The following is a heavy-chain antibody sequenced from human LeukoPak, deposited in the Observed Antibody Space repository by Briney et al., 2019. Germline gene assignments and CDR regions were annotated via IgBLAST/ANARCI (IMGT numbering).Heavy chain of an antibody. Sequence: SETLSLTCSVSGASLSTFHWTWFRQPAGRGLEWIGLIYSSGSTLLDPSLKNRVAISVDLTKNQLSLKLTSVTAADTAMYFCARKDGDYWGQGTLVTVSS. CDR3: ARKDGDY. J-gene: IGHJ4*02. CDR2: IYSSGST. V-gene: IGHV4-4*07. CDR1: GASLSTFH.